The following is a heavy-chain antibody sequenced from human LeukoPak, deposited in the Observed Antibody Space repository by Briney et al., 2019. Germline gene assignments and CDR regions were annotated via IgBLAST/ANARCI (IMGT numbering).Heavy chain of an antibody. Sequence: GRSLRLSCRAAGFIFGDYAMSWVRQAPGKGLEWVGFMRSKTYGRTTEYDASVKDRFTISRDDSKSIAYLQMNSLKTEDTGVYYCTKVEWELPRNWGQGTLVTVST. CDR2: MRSKTYGRTT. CDR3: TKVEWELPRN. CDR1: GFIFGDYA. J-gene: IGHJ4*02. V-gene: IGHV3-49*04. D-gene: IGHD1-26*01.